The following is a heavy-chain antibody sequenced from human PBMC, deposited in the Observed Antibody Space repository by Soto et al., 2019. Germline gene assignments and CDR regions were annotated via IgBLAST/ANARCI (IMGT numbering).Heavy chain of an antibody. CDR3: ARGSRYNYFDY. J-gene: IGHJ4*02. V-gene: IGHV3-23*01. Sequence: PGGSLRLCCTASGFTFSSYAMSGVRQAPGKGLEWVSAISGSGGITYYADSVKGRFTISRDNSKNTLYVQMNSLRAEDTAVYYCARGSRYNYFDYWGQGTLVTV. CDR2: ISGSGGIT. D-gene: IGHD1-1*01. CDR1: GFTFSSYA.